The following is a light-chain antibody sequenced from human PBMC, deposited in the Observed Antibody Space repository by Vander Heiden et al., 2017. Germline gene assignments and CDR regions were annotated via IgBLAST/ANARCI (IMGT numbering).Light chain of an antibody. J-gene: IGLJ2*01. CDR1: TSNIGSNT. Sequence: QSVLTPPPSASVTPAPRVTLSCSGSTSNIGSNTGNWYQQLPGTAPKLLIYSNNQRPSGVPDRLSGSKSGTSASLAISGLQSEDEADYYCAAWDDSRNGVLFGGGTKLTVL. V-gene: IGLV1-44*01. CDR3: AAWDDSRNGVL. CDR2: SNN.